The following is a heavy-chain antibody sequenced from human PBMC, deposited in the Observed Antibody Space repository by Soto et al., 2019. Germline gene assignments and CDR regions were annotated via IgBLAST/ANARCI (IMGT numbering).Heavy chain of an antibody. CDR2: ISSYNGIT. CDR1: GYTFTRHG. D-gene: IGHD3-3*01. J-gene: IGHJ4*02. CDR3: ARDRITYYDFWSGYSPFDY. Sequence: ASVKVSCKASGYTFTRHGIGWVRQAPGQGLEWMGWISSYNGITNYAQKLQGRVTMTTDTSTSTAYMELRSLRSDDTAVYYCARDRITYYDFWSGYSPFDYWGQGTLVTVSS. V-gene: IGHV1-18*01.